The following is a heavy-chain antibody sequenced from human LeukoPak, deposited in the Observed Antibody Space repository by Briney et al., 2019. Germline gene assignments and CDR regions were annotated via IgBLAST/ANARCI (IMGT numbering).Heavy chain of an antibody. D-gene: IGHD1-20*01. CDR3: AREYNSRATFDY. Sequence: GGSLRLSCAASASGVSVSSHSMNWVRQAPGKGLEWISYIHSSSNYIFYAASVKGRFTVSRDNVRNSLYLQMNSLRAEDTAMYYCAREYNSRATFDYWGKGTLVTVSS. V-gene: IGHV3-21*05. J-gene: IGHJ4*02. CDR1: ASGVSVSSHS. CDR2: IHSSSNYI.